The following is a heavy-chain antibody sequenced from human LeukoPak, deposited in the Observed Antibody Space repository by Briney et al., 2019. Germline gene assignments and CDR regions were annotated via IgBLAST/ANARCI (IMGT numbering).Heavy chain of an antibody. CDR3: ARAIPSGPQPEIDY. Sequence: PSETLSLICTVSGGSISSYYWNWIRQPPGKGLEWIGYIYYSGSTNYNPSLKSRVTISVDTSKNQFSLKLSSVTAADTAVYYCARAIPSGPQPEIDYWGQGTLVTVSS. D-gene: IGHD1-14*01. J-gene: IGHJ4*02. CDR2: IYYSGST. CDR1: GGSISSYY. V-gene: IGHV4-59*01.